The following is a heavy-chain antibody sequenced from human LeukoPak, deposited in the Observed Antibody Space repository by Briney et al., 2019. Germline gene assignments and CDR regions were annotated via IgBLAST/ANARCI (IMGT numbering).Heavy chain of an antibody. J-gene: IGHJ3*02. Sequence: SETLSLTCAVYGGSFSGYYWSWIRQPPGKGLEWIGRIYTSGSTNYNPSLKSRVTMSGDTSKNQFSLKLSSVTAADTAVYYCAKQYSGGWSDAFDIWGQGTMVTVSS. V-gene: IGHV4-59*10. CDR1: GGSFSGYY. CDR3: AKQYSGGWSDAFDI. D-gene: IGHD6-19*01. CDR2: IYTSGST.